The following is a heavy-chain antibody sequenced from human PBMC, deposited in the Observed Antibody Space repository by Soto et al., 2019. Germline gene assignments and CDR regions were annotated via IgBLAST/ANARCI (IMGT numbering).Heavy chain of an antibody. D-gene: IGHD6-19*01. CDR1: GLIFSDYH. CDR3: AMLGGWSGGSSGMEV. CDR2: IRRKANSYTT. Sequence: EVQLVESGGGLVQPGGSLRLSCAASGLIFSDYHMDWVRQAPGKGLEWVGRIRRKANSYTTEYAASVKGRFTISRDDSKSSLYLQMNSLKSEDTAVYYCAMLGGWSGGSSGMEVWGQGTTVTVSS. J-gene: IGHJ6*02. V-gene: IGHV3-72*01.